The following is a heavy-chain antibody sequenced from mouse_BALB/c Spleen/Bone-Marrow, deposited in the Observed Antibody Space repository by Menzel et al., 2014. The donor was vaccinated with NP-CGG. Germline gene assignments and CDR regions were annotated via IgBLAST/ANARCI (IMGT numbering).Heavy chain of an antibody. CDR3: ARHGSGRSAWFAY. V-gene: IGHV1-62-2*01. D-gene: IGHD1-1*01. Sequence: VQRVESGAGLVKPGASVKLSCKASGYTFTEYIIHWVKQRSGQGLEWIGWFYPGSGSIKYNEKFKDKATLTADKSSSTVYMGSSILTSEDSVVYFCARHGSGRSAWFAYWGHGTLVTVS. CDR1: GYTFTEYI. CDR2: FYPGSGSI. J-gene: IGHJ3*01.